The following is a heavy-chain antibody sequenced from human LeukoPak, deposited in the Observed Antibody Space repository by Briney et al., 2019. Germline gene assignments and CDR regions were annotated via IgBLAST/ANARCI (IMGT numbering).Heavy chain of an antibody. CDR1: GFTFSTYW. CDR3: ARAEDCSSTSCPRAFDI. D-gene: IGHD2-2*01. V-gene: IGHV3-74*01. J-gene: IGHJ3*02. CDR2: INTDGSNT. Sequence: GGSLRLSCAASGFTFSTYWMHWVRQAPGKGLVWVSRINTDGSNTNYADSVKGRFTISRDNAENTLYLQMNSLRVEDTAVYYCARAEDCSSTSCPRAFDIWGQGTMVTVSP.